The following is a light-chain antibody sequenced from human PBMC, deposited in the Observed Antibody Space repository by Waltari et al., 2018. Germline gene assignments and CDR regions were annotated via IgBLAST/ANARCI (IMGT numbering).Light chain of an antibody. Sequence: DVVMTQSPLSLPVPLGQAAYISCIPSRTLVYSDGNNYLNWFHQRPGQSPRRLIYKVSNRDSGVPDRFSGSGSGTNFTLKISRVEAEDVGVYYCMQGTYWRTFGQGTKVEIK. CDR3: MQGTYWRT. J-gene: IGKJ1*01. V-gene: IGKV2-30*01. CDR2: KVS. CDR1: RTLVYSDGNNY.